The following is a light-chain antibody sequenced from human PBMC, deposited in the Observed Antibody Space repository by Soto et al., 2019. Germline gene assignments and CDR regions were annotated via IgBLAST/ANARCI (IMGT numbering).Light chain of an antibody. CDR1: QSVSSNY. CDR2: DAS. CDR3: QQRSNWQGIT. J-gene: IGKJ5*01. Sequence: EIVLTQSPGTLSLSPGERATLSCRASQSVSSNYLAWYQQKPGQAPRLLMYDASSRATGIPDRFSGSGSGTDFTLTISSLEPEDFAVYYCQQRSNWQGITFGQGTRLEIK. V-gene: IGKV3D-20*02.